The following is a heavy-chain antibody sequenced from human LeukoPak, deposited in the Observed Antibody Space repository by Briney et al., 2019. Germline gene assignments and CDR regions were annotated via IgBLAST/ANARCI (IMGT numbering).Heavy chain of an antibody. D-gene: IGHD2-15*01. V-gene: IGHV3-21*01. CDR3: ARAYCSGGSCLLNWFDP. CDR1: GFTFSSYS. J-gene: IGHJ5*02. CDR2: ISSSSSYI. Sequence: GGSLRLSCAASGFTFSSYSMNWVRQAPGKGLEWVSSISSSSSYIYYADSVKGRFTISRDNAKNSLYLQMNSLRAEDTAVYYRARAYCSGGSCLLNWFDPWGQGTLVTVSS.